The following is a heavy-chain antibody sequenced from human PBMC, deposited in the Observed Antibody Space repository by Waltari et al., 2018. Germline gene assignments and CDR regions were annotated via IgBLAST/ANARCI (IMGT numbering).Heavy chain of an antibody. D-gene: IGHD3-22*01. CDR3: ARLSRSSVSPKFDF. CDR1: GASISSHY. V-gene: IGHV4-59*11. J-gene: IGHJ4*02. CDR2: ISDSGSS. Sequence: VQLQESGSGLVKPSGTLSLTCTVSGASISSHYWSWIRQPPGGGLECIGCISDSGSSNSSPSLKTRVTMSVDASKNQFSLNLKSLTPADTAVYYCARLSRSSVSPKFDFWGQGTLVTV.